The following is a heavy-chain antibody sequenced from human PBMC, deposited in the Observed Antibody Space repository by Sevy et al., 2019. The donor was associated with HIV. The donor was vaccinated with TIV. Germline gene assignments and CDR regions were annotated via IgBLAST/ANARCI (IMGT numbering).Heavy chain of an antibody. J-gene: IGHJ6*02. CDR3: ASLGYCSGGSSYSYYYYGMDV. Sequence: GGSLRLSCAASGFTFSSYAMHWVRQAPGKGLEWVAVISYDGSNKYYADSVKGRFTISRDNSKNTLYLQMNSLRAEDTAVYYCASLGYCSGGSSYSYYYYGMDVWGQGTTVTVSS. CDR1: GFTFSSYA. D-gene: IGHD2-15*01. V-gene: IGHV3-30-3*01. CDR2: ISYDGSNK.